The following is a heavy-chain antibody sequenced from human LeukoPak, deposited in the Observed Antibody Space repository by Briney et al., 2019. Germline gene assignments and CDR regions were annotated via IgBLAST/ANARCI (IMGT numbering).Heavy chain of an antibody. Sequence: PPETLSLTCTVSGGSISSYYWSWIRQPAGKGLEWIGRIYSTGSTNYNPSLKSRVTMSVDTSKNQFSLRLSSVTAADTAVYYCARDHQLYGSPWDWFDPWGQGKLVTVSS. D-gene: IGHD3-10*01. V-gene: IGHV4-4*07. CDR3: ARDHQLYGSPWDWFDP. CDR1: GGSISSYY. J-gene: IGHJ5*02. CDR2: IYSTGST.